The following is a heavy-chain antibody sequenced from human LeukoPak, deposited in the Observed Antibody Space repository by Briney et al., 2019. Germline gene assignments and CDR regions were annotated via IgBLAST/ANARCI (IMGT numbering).Heavy chain of an antibody. CDR3: ARVSSGVFVL. Sequence: SETLSLTCAVYGGSFSGYYWSWIRQPPGKGLEWIGEINHSGSTNYNPSLKSRVTISVDTSKNQFSLKLSSVTAADTAVYYCARVSSGVFVLWGQGTLVTVSS. D-gene: IGHD3-10*01. CDR2: INHSGST. V-gene: IGHV4-34*01. CDR1: GGSFSGYY. J-gene: IGHJ4*02.